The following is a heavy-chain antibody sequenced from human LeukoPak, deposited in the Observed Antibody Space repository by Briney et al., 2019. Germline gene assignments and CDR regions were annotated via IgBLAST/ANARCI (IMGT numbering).Heavy chain of an antibody. CDR3: ATTDPLYDSSGYYYIEYFQH. CDR1: GYTLTELS. V-gene: IGHV1-24*01. Sequence: ASVKVSCKVSGYTLTELSIHWVRQAPGKGLEWMGGFDPEDGETIYAQKFQGRVTMTEDTSTDTAYMELSSLRSEDTAVYYCATTDPLYDSSGYYYIEYFQHWGQGTLVTVSS. J-gene: IGHJ1*01. D-gene: IGHD3-22*01. CDR2: FDPEDGET.